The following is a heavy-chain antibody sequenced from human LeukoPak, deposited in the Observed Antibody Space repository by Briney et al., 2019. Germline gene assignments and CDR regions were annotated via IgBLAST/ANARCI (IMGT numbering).Heavy chain of an antibody. D-gene: IGHD1-26*01. V-gene: IGHV3-30-3*01. J-gene: IGHJ4*02. Sequence: PGGSLRLSCAASGFTFSSYAMHWVRQAPGKGLEWVAVISCDGSNKYYADSVKGRFTISRDNSKNTLYLQMNSLRAEDTAVYYCARDETSGRGDYWGQGTLVTVSS. CDR2: ISCDGSNK. CDR3: ARDETSGRGDY. CDR1: GFTFSSYA.